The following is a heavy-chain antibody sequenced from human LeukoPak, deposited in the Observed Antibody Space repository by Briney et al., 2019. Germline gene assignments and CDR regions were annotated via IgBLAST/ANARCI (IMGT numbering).Heavy chain of an antibody. Sequence: GSLRLSCAASGFTFSSYSMNWVRQAPGKGLEGVSYISSSSSTIYYADSVKGRFTISRDNAKNSLYLQMNSLRAEDTAVYYCARRYGYWDYWGQGTLVTVSS. D-gene: IGHD5-18*01. V-gene: IGHV3-48*01. CDR3: ARRYGYWDY. CDR2: ISSSSSTI. J-gene: IGHJ4*02. CDR1: GFTFSSYS.